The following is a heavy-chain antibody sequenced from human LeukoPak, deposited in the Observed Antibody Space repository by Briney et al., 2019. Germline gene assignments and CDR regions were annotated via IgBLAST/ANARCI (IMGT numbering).Heavy chain of an antibody. D-gene: IGHD3-22*01. Sequence: PSETLSLTCTVSGGAISGFHWSWIRQPPGKGLEWIGSIYYSGSTNYNPSLKSRVTISVDTSRDQFSLKLSSVTAADTAVYYCARDASPPATYYYDSSGYSGAFDIWGQGTMVTVSS. CDR2: IYYSGST. CDR3: ARDASPPATYYYDSSGYSGAFDI. J-gene: IGHJ3*02. CDR1: GGAISGFH. V-gene: IGHV4-59*01.